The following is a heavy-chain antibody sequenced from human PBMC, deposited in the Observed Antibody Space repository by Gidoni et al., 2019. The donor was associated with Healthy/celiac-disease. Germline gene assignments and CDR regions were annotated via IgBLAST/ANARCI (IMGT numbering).Heavy chain of an antibody. CDR2: ISYDGSNK. CDR3: AKDRGDGYKAWGFDY. V-gene: IGHV3-30*18. J-gene: IGHJ4*02. CDR1: GFTFSSYG. D-gene: IGHD3-10*01. Sequence: QVQLVESGGGVVQPGRSLRLPCAASGFTFSSYGMHWVRQAPAKGLELVAVISYDGSNKYYADSVKGRFTISRDNSKNTLYLQMNSLRAEDTAVYYCAKDRGDGYKAWGFDYWGQGTLVTVSS.